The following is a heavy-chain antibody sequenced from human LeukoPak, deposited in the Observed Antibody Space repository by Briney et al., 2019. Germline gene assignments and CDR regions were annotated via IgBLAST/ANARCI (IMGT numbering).Heavy chain of an antibody. Sequence: GGSLRLSCAASGFTFSSYAMRWVSQAPGKGLEWVSAISGSGGSTYYADSVKGRFTISRDNSKNTLYLQMNSLRAEDTAVYYCAKDYDFWSGYSKGFDYWGQGTLVTVSS. CDR1: GFTFSSYA. CDR2: ISGSGGST. J-gene: IGHJ4*02. D-gene: IGHD3-3*01. V-gene: IGHV3-23*01. CDR3: AKDYDFWSGYSKGFDY.